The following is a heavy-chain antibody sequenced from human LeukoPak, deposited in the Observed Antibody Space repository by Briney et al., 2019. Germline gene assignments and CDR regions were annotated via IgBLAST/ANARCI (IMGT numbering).Heavy chain of an antibody. CDR3: AREMRPATKTLVAY. CDR1: GYIFTGYW. Sequence: ASVRVSCKASGYIFTGYWIHWVRQAPGQGLEWMGFINPNSGNTNYAQIFQGRVTMTRDTSISTAYMELSSLTADDTAVYYCAREMRPATKTLVAYWGQRPLDTVSS. J-gene: IGHJ4*02. D-gene: IGHD1-1*01. CDR2: INPNSGNT. V-gene: IGHV1-2*02.